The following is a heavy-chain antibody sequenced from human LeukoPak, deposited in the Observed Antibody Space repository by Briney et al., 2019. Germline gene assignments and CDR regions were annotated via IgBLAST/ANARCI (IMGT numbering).Heavy chain of an antibody. Sequence: GGSLRLSCAASGFTFRSYRMNWVRQAPGKGLEWVASIKQGESERYYVDSVNSRFTISRDNAKNSLYLQMNSLRAEDTTVYYCARGDNSAFDIWGQGTMVTVSS. CDR1: GFTFRSYR. CDR2: IKQGESER. V-gene: IGHV3-7*04. J-gene: IGHJ3*02. D-gene: IGHD3-22*01. CDR3: ARGDNSAFDI.